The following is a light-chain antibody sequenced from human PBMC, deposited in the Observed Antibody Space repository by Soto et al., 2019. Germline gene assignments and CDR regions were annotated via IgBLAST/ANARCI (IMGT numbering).Light chain of an antibody. CDR1: SSDVGGYNY. CDR2: EVS. V-gene: IGLV2-14*01. Sequence: QSALTQPASVSGSPGQSITISCTGTSSDVGGYNYVSWYQQHPGKAPKPMIYEVSNRPSGVSNRFSGSKSGNTASLTISGLQAEDGADYYCSSYTSSSTDVFGTGTKLTVL. J-gene: IGLJ1*01. CDR3: SSYTSSSTDV.